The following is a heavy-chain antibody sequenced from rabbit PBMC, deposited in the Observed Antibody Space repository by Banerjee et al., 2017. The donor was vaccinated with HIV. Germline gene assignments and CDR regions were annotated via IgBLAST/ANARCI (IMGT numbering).Heavy chain of an antibody. J-gene: IGHJ4*01. CDR1: GFDFSSGYD. D-gene: IGHD3-1*01. Sequence: QEQLVESGGGLVKPGASLTLTCTASGFDFSSGYDMCWVRQAPGKGLEWIGCIYNGDGSTYYASWAKGRFTISKTSSTTVTLQMTSLTAADTATYFCARDLATVVGWNFNLWGQGTLVTVS. V-gene: IGHV1S45*01. CDR3: ARDLATVVGWNFNL. CDR2: IYNGDGST.